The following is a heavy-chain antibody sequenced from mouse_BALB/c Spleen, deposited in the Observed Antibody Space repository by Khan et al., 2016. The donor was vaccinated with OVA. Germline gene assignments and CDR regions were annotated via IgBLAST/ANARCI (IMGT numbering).Heavy chain of an antibody. D-gene: IGHD1-1*01. CDR3: ARLAYYYNSEGFAY. Sequence: EVELVESGGDLVKPGGSLKLSCAASGFTFSTYGMSWVRQTPDMRLEWVATISSGGHYTYYPDSVTGRFTISRDHATNTLYLQMSSLKSEDTAIYYCARLAYYYNSEGFAYWGQGTLVTVSA. V-gene: IGHV5-6*01. CDR2: ISSGGHYT. CDR1: GFTFSTYG. J-gene: IGHJ3*01.